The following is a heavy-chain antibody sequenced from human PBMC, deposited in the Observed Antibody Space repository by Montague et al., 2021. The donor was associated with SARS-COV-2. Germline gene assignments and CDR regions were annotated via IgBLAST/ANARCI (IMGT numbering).Heavy chain of an antibody. J-gene: IGHJ4*02. CDR1: GYRFTEFS. D-gene: IGHD5-24*01. CDR3: LCRAERATIEDY. V-gene: IGHV1-24*01. CDR2: FDPDEDAT. Sequence: QSGAEVKKPGESLKIPCKASGYRFTEFSINWVRQTSGKGLEWMGGFDPDEDATTYSKKFQGRFVMTEDTSRDTAYMELSSLKFDDTAIYYCLCRAERATIEDYWGPGTLVTVS.